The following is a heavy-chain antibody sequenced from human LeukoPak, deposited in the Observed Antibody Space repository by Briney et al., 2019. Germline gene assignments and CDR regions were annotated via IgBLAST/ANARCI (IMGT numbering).Heavy chain of an antibody. V-gene: IGHV1-18*01. CDR3: AREGSIGGNDY. CDR2: IRVYNGNT. J-gene: IGHJ4*02. CDR1: GYTFTNYV. Sequence: ASVKVSCKASGYTFTNYVISWVRQAPGQRLEWMGWIRVYNGNTNYAQKFQGRVSMTAATSTSTAYMGLRSLISDDTAVYYCAREGSIGGNDYWGQGTLVTVSS.